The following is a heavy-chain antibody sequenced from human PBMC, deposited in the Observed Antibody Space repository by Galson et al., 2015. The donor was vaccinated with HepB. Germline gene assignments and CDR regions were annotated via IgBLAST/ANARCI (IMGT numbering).Heavy chain of an antibody. Sequence: SLRLSCAASGFTLSNYYMNWIRQAPGKGLEWVSYISTNVTDTNYAESVKGRFTISRDNAKNSLYLQMNSLRVEDTALYYCTREAKWSLYNWFDPWGQGTLVTVSS. D-gene: IGHD2-21*02. V-gene: IGHV3-11*06. CDR1: GFTLSNYY. CDR2: ISTNVTDT. J-gene: IGHJ5*02. CDR3: TREAKWSLYNWFDP.